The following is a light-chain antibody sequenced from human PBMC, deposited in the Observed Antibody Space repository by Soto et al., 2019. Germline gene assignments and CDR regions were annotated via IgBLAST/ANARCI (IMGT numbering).Light chain of an antibody. CDR2: GAY. CDR1: QSVGIN. V-gene: IGKV3-15*01. J-gene: IGKJ3*01. Sequence: EVVLTQSPATLSVSPGERATLSCRASQSVGINLAWYQQKPGQAPRLLISGAYTRAADVPARFSGSGSGTDFTLTVNSLQSEDFAVYYWQQYDVWPPFTFGPGTTVDLK. CDR3: QQYDVWPPFT.